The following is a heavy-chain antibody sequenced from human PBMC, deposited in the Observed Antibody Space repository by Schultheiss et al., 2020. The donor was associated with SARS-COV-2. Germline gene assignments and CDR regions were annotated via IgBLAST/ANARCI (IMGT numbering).Heavy chain of an antibody. J-gene: IGHJ6*02. CDR2: ISGSGGST. CDR1: GFTFSGSA. CDR3: ARGAGYIAVAGSSGMDV. D-gene: IGHD6-19*01. V-gene: IGHV3-23*01. Sequence: GGSLRLSCAASGFTFSGSAMSWVRQAPGKGLEWVSAISGSGGSTYYADSVKGRFTISRDNSKNTLYLQMNSLRAEDTAVYYCARGAGYIAVAGSSGMDVWGQGTTVTVSS.